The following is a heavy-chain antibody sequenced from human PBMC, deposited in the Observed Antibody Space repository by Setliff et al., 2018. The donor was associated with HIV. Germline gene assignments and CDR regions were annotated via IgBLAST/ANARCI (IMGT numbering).Heavy chain of an antibody. CDR3: ASENPWGFGETTDYYYYMDG. CDR1: GGSISSGSYY. D-gene: IGHD3-10*01. J-gene: IGHJ6*03. V-gene: IGHV4-61*09. Sequence: SETLSLTCTVSGGSISSGSYYWCWIRQPAGKGLEWIGHIYTSWSTKSNPSLKSRVTISLDTSKNQFSLKVSSVTAADTAVYYCASENPWGFGETTDYYYYMDGWGKGTTVTVSS. CDR2: IYTSWST.